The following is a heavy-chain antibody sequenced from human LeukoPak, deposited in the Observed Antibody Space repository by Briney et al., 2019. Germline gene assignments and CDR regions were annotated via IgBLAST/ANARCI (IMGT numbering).Heavy chain of an antibody. CDR1: GFTFSSYG. Sequence: GGSLRLSCAASGFTFSSYGMHWVRQAPGKGLEWVAFIRYDGSNKYYADSVKGRFTISRDNAKNSLYLQMNSLRAEDTAVYYCAREGYDILTGYPLFDYWGQGTLVTVSS. CDR2: IRYDGSNK. D-gene: IGHD3-9*01. J-gene: IGHJ4*02. V-gene: IGHV3-30*02. CDR3: AREGYDILTGYPLFDY.